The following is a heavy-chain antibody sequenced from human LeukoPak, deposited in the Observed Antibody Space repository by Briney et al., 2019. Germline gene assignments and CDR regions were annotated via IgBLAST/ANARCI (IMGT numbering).Heavy chain of an antibody. D-gene: IGHD2-2*01. CDR1: GGTFSSYA. Sequence: ASVKVSCKASGGTFSSYAISWVRQAPGQGLEWMGWMNPNSGNTGYAQKFQGRVTMTRNTSISTAYMELSSLRSEDTAVYYCARNYLAPHCSSTSCWHYYYGMDVWGQGTTVTVSS. CDR3: ARNYLAPHCSSTSCWHYYYGMDV. CDR2: MNPNSGNT. V-gene: IGHV1-8*02. J-gene: IGHJ6*02.